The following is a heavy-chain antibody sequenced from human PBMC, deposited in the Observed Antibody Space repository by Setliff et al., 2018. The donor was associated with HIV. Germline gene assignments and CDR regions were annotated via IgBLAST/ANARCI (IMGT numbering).Heavy chain of an antibody. J-gene: IGHJ3*02. CDR2: INGGNGDT. V-gene: IGHV1-3*01. CDR3: ARDSLPYYYGSGTDSFDI. Sequence: ASVKGLCKASGYTFTSYAINWVRQAPGQSLEWMAWINGGNGDTKYSQKFQGRVTVTGDTSAITAYMELSDLRSEDTAVYYCARDSLPYYYGSGTDSFDIWGQGTMVTVSS. D-gene: IGHD3-10*01. CDR1: GYTFTSYA.